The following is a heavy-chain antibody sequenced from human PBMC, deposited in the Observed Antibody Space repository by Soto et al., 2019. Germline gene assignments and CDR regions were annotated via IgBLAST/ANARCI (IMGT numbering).Heavy chain of an antibody. CDR3: ARRRGDGYFDY. Sequence: PSETLSLTCTVSGGSISSYYWSWIRQPPGKGLEWIGYIYYSGSTNYNPSLKSRVTISVDTSKNQFSLKLSSVTAADTAVYYCARRRGDGYFDYWGQGTLVTVS. CDR1: GGSISSYY. CDR2: IYYSGST. V-gene: IGHV4-59*01. J-gene: IGHJ4*02.